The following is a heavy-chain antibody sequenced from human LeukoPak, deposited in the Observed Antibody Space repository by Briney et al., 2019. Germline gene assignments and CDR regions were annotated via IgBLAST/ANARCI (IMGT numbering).Heavy chain of an antibody. CDR1: GFTFNIDG. V-gene: IGHV3-30*02. J-gene: IGHJ4*02. D-gene: IGHD6-13*01. Sequence: GGSLRLSCAASGFTFNIDGMHWVRQAPGKGLEWVAFIQYDGSYKDYAESVKGRFTISRDNSKNTLYLQMDSLRPEDTAVYYCARERGAAAVDYWGQGTLVTVSS. CDR3: ARERGAAAVDY. CDR2: IQYDGSYK.